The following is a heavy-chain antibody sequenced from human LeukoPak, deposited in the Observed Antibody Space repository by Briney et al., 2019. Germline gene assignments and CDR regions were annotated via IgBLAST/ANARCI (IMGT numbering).Heavy chain of an antibody. J-gene: IGHJ4*02. CDR3: ARGRGPFAY. V-gene: IGHV3-23*01. CDR2: ISGSGGST. CDR1: GFTFSSYS. D-gene: IGHD1-26*01. Sequence: GGSLRLSCAASGFTFSSYSMSWVRQAPGKGLEWVSGISGSGGSTYYADSVKGRFTISRDSSKNTLYLQMNSLRAEDTAAYYCARGRGPFAYWGKGTLVTVSS.